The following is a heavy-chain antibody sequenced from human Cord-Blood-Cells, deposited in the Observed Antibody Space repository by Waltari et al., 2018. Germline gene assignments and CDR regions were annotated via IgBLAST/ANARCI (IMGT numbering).Heavy chain of an antibody. CDR1: GFTFSSYA. Sequence: QVQLVESGGGVVQPGRSLRLSCAASGFTFSSYAMHWVRQAPGKGLEWVAVISYDGSNKYYADSVKCRFTISRDNSKNTLYLQMNSLRAEDTAVYYCARERGSSAAYFDYWGQGTLVTVSS. CDR3: ARERGSSAAYFDY. V-gene: IGHV3-30-3*01. D-gene: IGHD6-6*01. J-gene: IGHJ4*02. CDR2: ISYDGSNK.